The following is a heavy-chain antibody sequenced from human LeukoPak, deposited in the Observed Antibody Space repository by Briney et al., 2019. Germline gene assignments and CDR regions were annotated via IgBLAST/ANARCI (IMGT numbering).Heavy chain of an antibody. Sequence: GGSLRLSCAPSGFTFSRYWMSWVRQAPGKGLERVANINEAGSEEYYVDSVRGRFTIARDNAKNSLYLQMNSLRAEDTAVYYCARAGDGTAARDYWGQGTLVTVSS. D-gene: IGHD2-15*01. CDR2: INEAGSEE. CDR3: ARAGDGTAARDY. CDR1: GFTFSRYW. J-gene: IGHJ4*02. V-gene: IGHV3-7*01.